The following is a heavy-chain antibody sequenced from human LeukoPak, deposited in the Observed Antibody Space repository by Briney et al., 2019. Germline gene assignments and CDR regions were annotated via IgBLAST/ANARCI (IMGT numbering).Heavy chain of an antibody. Sequence: SETLSLTCTVSGGSISSSSYYWGWIRQPPGKGLEWIGSIYYSGSTYYNPSLKSRVTISVDTPKNQFSLKLSSVTAADTAVYYCASHPGHYFDYWGQGTLVTVSS. CDR3: ASHPGHYFDY. J-gene: IGHJ4*02. V-gene: IGHV4-39*01. CDR2: IYYSGST. CDR1: GGSISSSSYY.